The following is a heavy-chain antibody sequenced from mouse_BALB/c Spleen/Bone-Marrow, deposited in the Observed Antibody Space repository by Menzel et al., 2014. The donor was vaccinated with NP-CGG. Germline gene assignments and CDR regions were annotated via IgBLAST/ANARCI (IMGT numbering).Heavy chain of an antibody. V-gene: IGHV2-9*02. D-gene: IGHD1-1*01. CDR2: IWAGGST. CDR1: GFSLXSYG. J-gene: IGHJ4*01. CDR3: ARALYYYGSSYYTMDY. Sequence: VKVVESGPGLVAPSQSLSIACTVSGFSLXSYGVHWVRQPPGKGREWLGAIWAGGSTDYNSALMSRLSISKDNSKSQVFLKMNSLQTDDTAMYYCARALYYYGSSYYTMDYWGQGTSVIVSS.